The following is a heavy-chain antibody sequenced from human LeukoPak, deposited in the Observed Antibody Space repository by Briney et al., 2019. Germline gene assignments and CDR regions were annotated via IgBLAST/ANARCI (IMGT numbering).Heavy chain of an antibody. CDR2: MSYDGSNK. D-gene: IGHD6-19*01. CDR1: GFTFSSYG. CDR3: AKDVRSPTQYSSGWYPDY. J-gene: IGHJ4*02. V-gene: IGHV3-30*18. Sequence: GGSLRLSCAASGFTFSSYGMHWVRQAPGKGLEWVAVMSYDGSNKYYADSVKGRFTISRDNSKNTLYLQMNSLRVEDTAVYYCAKDVRSPTQYSSGWYPDYWGQGTLVTVSS.